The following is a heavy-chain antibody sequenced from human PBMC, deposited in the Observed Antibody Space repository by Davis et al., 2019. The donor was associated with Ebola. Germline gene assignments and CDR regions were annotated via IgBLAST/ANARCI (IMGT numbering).Heavy chain of an antibody. CDR2: IYYSGST. CDR1: GGSISSYY. J-gene: IGHJ6*02. CDR3: ARQHRGHYYYGMDV. D-gene: IGHD5-12*01. Sequence: SETLSLTCTVSGGSISSYYWSWIRQPPGKGLEWIGYIYYSGSTNYNPSLKSRVTISVDTSKNQFSLKLSSVTAADTAVYYCARQHRGHYYYGMDVWGQGTTVTVSS. V-gene: IGHV4-59*08.